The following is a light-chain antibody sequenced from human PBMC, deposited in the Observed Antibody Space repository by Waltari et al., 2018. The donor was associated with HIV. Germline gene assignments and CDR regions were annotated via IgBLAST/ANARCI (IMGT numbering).Light chain of an antibody. CDR3: QQSNSSPFT. V-gene: IGKV1-39*01. J-gene: IGKJ3*01. CDR2: AAS. Sequence: DIQMTQPPSSLSASVGDRVTITCQESQSISSYLNWYQQKPGKAPKLLIYAASSLQSGVPSRFSGSGFGTDFTLTIISLQPEDFSTYYCQQSNSSPFTFGPGTKVDIK. CDR1: QSISSY.